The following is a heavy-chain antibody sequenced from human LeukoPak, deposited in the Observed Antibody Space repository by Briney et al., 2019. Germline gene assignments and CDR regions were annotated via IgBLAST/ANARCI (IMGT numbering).Heavy chain of an antibody. Sequence: PGGSLRLSCAASGFTFSSYSMNWVRQAPGKGLEWVSVIYSGGSTYYADSVKGRFTISRDNSKNALYLQMNSLRAEDTAVYYCARGRVRGVITGYYFDYWGQGTLVTASS. J-gene: IGHJ4*02. CDR3: ARGRVRGVITGYYFDY. V-gene: IGHV3-66*01. D-gene: IGHD3-10*01. CDR2: IYSGGST. CDR1: GFTFSSYS.